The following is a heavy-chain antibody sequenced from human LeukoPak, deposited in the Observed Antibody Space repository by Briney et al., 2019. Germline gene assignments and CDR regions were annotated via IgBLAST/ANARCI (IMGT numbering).Heavy chain of an antibody. J-gene: IGHJ4*02. CDR1: GFTFDDYA. CDR2: ISGSGSGGST. CDR3: AKSGYNRFDY. V-gene: IGHV3-23*01. Sequence: GGSLRLSCAASGFTFDDYAMHWVRQAPGKGLEWVSNISGSGSGGSTYYADSVKGRFTISRDNSKNTLYLQMNSLRAEDTAVYYCAKSGYNRFDYWGQGTLVTVSS. D-gene: IGHD5-24*01.